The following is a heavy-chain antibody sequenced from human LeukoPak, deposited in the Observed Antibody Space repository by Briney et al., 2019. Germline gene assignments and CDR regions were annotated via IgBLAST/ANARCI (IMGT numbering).Heavy chain of an antibody. V-gene: IGHV4-34*01. CDR1: GGAFSGYY. J-gene: IGHJ4*02. CDR3: ARISELMTTVTYFDY. CDR2: INHSGST. D-gene: IGHD4-17*01. Sequence: SETLSLTCAVYGGAFSGYYWSWIRQPPGKGLEWIGEINHSGSTNYNPSLKSRVTISVDMSKNQFSLKLSSVTAADTAVYYCARISELMTTVTYFDYWGQGTLVTVSS.